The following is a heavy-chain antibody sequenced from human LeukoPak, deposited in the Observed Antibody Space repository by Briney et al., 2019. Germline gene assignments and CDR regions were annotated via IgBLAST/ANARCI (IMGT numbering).Heavy chain of an antibody. CDR2: ISPSGTT. V-gene: IGHV4-4*07. D-gene: IGHD1-14*01. CDR3: ARDTRPGANFDY. J-gene: IGHJ4*02. CDR1: GGYTGSHY. Sequence: SETLSLTCTVSGGYTGSHYWSWIRQPAGKGLEWIGRISPSGTTHYNPSLGSRVTMSVDTSKNQFSLKLSSVTAADTAVYYRARDTRPGANFDYWGQGTLVTVSS.